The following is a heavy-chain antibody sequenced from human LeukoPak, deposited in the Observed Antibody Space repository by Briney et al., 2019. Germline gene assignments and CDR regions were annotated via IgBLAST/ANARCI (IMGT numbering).Heavy chain of an antibody. Sequence: PGGSLRLSCAASGFTFDDYAMHWVRQAPGKGLEWVSGISWNSGSIGYADSVKGRFTISRDNSKNTLYLQMNSLRAEDTAVYYCAKDQDDSSGYYYYPLDYRGQGTLVTVSS. V-gene: IGHV3-9*01. CDR3: AKDQDDSSGYYYYPLDY. CDR1: GFTFDDYA. J-gene: IGHJ4*02. D-gene: IGHD3-22*01. CDR2: ISWNSGSI.